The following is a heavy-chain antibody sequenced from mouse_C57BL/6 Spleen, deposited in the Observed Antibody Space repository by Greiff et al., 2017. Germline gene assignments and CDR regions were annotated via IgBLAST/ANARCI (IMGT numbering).Heavy chain of an antibody. CDR3: ARDRVDSVYFDV. Sequence: EVQLVESGGGLVKPGGSLKLSCAASGFTFSSYAMSWVRQTPEKRLEWVATISDGGSYTYYPDNVKGRFTISRDNAKNNLYLQMSHLKSEDTAMYYCARDRVDSVYFDVWGTGTPVTVSS. CDR2: ISDGGSYT. CDR1: GFTFSSYA. J-gene: IGHJ1*03. D-gene: IGHD3-1*01. V-gene: IGHV5-4*01.